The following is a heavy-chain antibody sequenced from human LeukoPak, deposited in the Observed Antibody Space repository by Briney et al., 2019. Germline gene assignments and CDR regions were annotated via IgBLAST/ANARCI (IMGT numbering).Heavy chain of an antibody. J-gene: IGHJ3*02. V-gene: IGHV5-51*01. Sequence: GEALKISCQGSGYSFTSYWIAWVRQTPGKGLEWMGIISPGESDTTYSPSFQGQVTFSADKSITTAYLQWSSLKASDTAMYYCARHHIVDAFDIWGQGTMVTVSS. CDR1: GYSFTSYW. CDR3: ARHHIVDAFDI. CDR2: ISPGESDT. D-gene: IGHD2-15*01.